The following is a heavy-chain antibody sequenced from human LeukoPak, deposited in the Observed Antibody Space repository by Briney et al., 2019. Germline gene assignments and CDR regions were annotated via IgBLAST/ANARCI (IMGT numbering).Heavy chain of an antibody. J-gene: IGHJ4*02. Sequence: ASVKVSCKASGYTLNDYAMNWVRQAPGQGLEWMGWINTNTGNPNYAQGFTGRFVFSSDTSVSTAYLQISNLKAEDTAVYHCARDESLGGGQFDYWGQGSLVAVSS. CDR2: INTNTGNP. CDR3: ARDESLGGGQFDY. D-gene: IGHD2-15*01. CDR1: GYTLNDYA. V-gene: IGHV7-4-1*02.